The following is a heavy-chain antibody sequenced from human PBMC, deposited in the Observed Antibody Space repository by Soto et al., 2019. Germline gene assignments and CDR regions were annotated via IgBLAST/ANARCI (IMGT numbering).Heavy chain of an antibody. Sequence: GGSLRLSCAASGFTFSSYSMNWVRQAPGKGLEWVSSISSSSSYIYYADSVKGRFTISRDNAKNSLYLQMNSLRAEDTAVYYCAREFLVFGVVIIGNYYMDVWGKGTTVTVSS. J-gene: IGHJ6*03. D-gene: IGHD3-3*01. CDR2: ISSSSSYI. CDR1: GFTFSSYS. CDR3: AREFLVFGVVIIGNYYMDV. V-gene: IGHV3-21*01.